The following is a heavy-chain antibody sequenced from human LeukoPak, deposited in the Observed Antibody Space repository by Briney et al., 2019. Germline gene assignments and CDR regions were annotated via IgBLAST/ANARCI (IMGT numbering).Heavy chain of an antibody. CDR3: ARDMHLDY. V-gene: IGHV3-7*01. CDR1: GFIFDDYA. J-gene: IGHJ4*02. CDR2: IKQDGSEK. D-gene: IGHD2-2*01. Sequence: GGSLRLSCAVSGFIFDDYAMHWVRQAPGKGLEWVANIKQDGSEKYYVDSVKGRFTISRDNAKNSLYLQMNSLRAEDTAVYYCARDMHLDYWGQGTLVTVSS.